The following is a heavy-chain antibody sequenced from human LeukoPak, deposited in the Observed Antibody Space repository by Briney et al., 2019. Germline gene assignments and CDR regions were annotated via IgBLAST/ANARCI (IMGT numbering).Heavy chain of an antibody. CDR2: IYPGDSDT. CDR3: ARRGYGSGVGRPFDY. CDR1: GYSFTSYW. Sequence: GESMEICCEGAGYSFTSYWIGWGRELGGKGLEGMGIIYPGDSDTSYSPSFQGQVTISADKSISTAYLQWSSLKASDTAMYYCARRGYGSGVGRPFDYWGQGTLVTVSS. V-gene: IGHV5-51*01. D-gene: IGHD3-10*01. J-gene: IGHJ4*02.